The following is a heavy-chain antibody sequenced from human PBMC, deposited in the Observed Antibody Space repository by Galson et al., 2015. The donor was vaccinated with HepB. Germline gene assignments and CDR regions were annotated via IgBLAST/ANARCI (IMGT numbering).Heavy chain of an antibody. J-gene: IGHJ4*02. CDR2: ISSDGSNK. CDR1: GFTFNIYA. CDR3: AKDDDSHGDSFQNK. Sequence: SLRLSCAASGFTFNIYAFHWFRQAPGKGLEWLTFISSDGSNKAYRDSVKGRFTISRDNSKNMVFLQMNGLRDDDTAVYYCAKDDDSHGDSFQNKWGLGILVTVSS. D-gene: IGHD3-22*01. V-gene: IGHV3-30*18.